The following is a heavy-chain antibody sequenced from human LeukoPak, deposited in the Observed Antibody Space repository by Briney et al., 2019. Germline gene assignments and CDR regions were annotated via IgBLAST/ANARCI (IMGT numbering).Heavy chain of an antibody. D-gene: IGHD6-13*01. V-gene: IGHV1-46*01. Sequence: ASVKVSCKASGYTFTSYYMHWVRQAPGQGLEWMGIINPSGGSTSYAQKFQGGVTMTRDTSTSTVYMELSSLRSEDTAVYYCARDPSIREFRPGPQSIAAAHALCYWGQGTLVTVSS. CDR3: ARDPSIREFRPGPQSIAAAHALCY. CDR2: INPSGGST. J-gene: IGHJ4*02. CDR1: GYTFTSYY.